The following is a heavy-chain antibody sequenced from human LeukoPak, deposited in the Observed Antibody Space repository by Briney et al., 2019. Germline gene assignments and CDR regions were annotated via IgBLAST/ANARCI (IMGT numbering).Heavy chain of an antibody. J-gene: IGHJ4*02. CDR2: IYTSGST. CDR1: GGSISSYY. CDR3: AREGGDYGLPDY. D-gene: IGHD4-17*01. V-gene: IGHV4-4*07. Sequence: SETLSLTCTASGGSISSYYWSWIRQPAGKGLEWIGRIYTSGSTNYNPSLKSRVTMSVDTSKCQFSLKLSSVTAADTAVYYCAREGGDYGLPDYWGQGTLVTVSS.